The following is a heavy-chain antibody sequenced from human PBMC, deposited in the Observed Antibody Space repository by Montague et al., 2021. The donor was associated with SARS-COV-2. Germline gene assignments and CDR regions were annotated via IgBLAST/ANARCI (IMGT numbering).Heavy chain of an antibody. CDR2: IYYSGST. CDR1: GGSISSSSYY. V-gene: IGHV4-39*01. D-gene: IGHD1-26*01. Sequence: SETLSLTCTVSGGSISSSSYYWGWIRQPPGKGLEWIGSIYYSGSTYYNPSLKSRVPISVDTSKNQFSLKLSSVTAADTAVYYCARLWDTVYYYYGMDVWGQGTTVTVSS. J-gene: IGHJ6*02. CDR3: ARLWDTVYYYYGMDV.